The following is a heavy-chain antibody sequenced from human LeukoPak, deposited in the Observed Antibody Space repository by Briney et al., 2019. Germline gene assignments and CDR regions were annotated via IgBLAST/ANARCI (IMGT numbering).Heavy chain of an antibody. CDR1: GFTFSSYG. D-gene: IGHD2-2*01. CDR3: ARDLVVTSAY. J-gene: IGHJ4*02. V-gene: IGHV3-30*12. CDR2: ISHDGSIT. Sequence: GGSLRLSCAASGFTFSSYGMHWVRQAPGKGLEWVAVISHDGSITYYANSVKGRFTISRDNSKNTLYLQMNSLRAEDTAVYYCARDLVVTSAYWGQGTLVTVSS.